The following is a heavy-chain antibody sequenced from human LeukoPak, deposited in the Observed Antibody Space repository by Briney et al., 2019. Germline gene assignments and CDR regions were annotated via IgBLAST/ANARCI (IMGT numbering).Heavy chain of an antibody. CDR1: GGSISSYY. CDR3: ARGADSSGYYSIFYFDY. D-gene: IGHD3-22*01. J-gene: IGHJ4*02. V-gene: IGHV4-59*01. CDR2: IYYSGST. Sequence: SETLSPTCTVSGGSISSYYWNWIRQPPGKGLEWIGYIYYSGSTNYNPSLKSRVTISVDTSKNQFSLKLSSVTAADTAVYYCARGADSSGYYSIFYFDYWGQGTLVTVSS.